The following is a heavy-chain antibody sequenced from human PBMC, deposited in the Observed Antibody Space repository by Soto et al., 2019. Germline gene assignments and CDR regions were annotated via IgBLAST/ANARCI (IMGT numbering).Heavy chain of an antibody. CDR3: ARHEDKGGDGYTWGYYYYGMDV. Sequence: GDSLKISCKGSGYSFTSYWIGWVRQMPGKGLEWMGIIYPGDSDTRYSPSFQGQVTISADKSISTAYLQWSSLKASDTAMYYCARHEDKGGDGYTWGYYYYGMDVWGQGNTVTVSS. V-gene: IGHV5-51*01. CDR2: IYPGDSDT. D-gene: IGHD3-16*01. J-gene: IGHJ6*02. CDR1: GYSFTSYW.